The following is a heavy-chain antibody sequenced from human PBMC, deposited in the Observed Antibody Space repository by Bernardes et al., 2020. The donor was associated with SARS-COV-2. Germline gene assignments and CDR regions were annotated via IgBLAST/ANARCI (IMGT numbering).Heavy chain of an antibody. CDR3: ARNRIGGYSYGKYFDY. D-gene: IGHD5-18*01. V-gene: IGHV4-34*01. CDR1: GGSFSGYY. Sequence: SETLSLTCAVYGGSFSGYYWSWIRQPPGKGLEWIGEINHSGSTNYNPSLKSRVTISVDTSKNQFSLKLSSVTAADTAVYYCARNRIGGYSYGKYFDYWGQGTLVTVSS. CDR2: INHSGST. J-gene: IGHJ4*02.